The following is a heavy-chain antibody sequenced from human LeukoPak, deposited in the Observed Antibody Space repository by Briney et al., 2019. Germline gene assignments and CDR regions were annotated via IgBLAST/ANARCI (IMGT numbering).Heavy chain of an antibody. CDR2: ISSSSSYI. J-gene: IGHJ6*02. D-gene: IGHD3-10*01. V-gene: IGHV3-21*01. CDR3: ARDRLLWFGELFYHGMDV. Sequence: GGSLRLSCAASGFTFSSYSMNWVRQAPGKGLEWVSSISSSSSYIYYADSVKGRFTISRGNAKNSLYLQMNSLRAEDTAVYYCARDRLLWFGELFYHGMDVWGQGTTVTVSS. CDR1: GFTFSSYS.